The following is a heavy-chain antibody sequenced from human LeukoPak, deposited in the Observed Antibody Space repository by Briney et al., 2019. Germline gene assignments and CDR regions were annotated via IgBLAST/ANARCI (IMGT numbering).Heavy chain of an antibody. D-gene: IGHD1-26*01. Sequence: GGSLRLSCAATGLTVSSNYMNWVRQAPGKGLEWLSYISSGSNTIFYADSVKGRFTISRDNAKNSLFLQVNSLRDEDTAVYYCARGSYYAPYYFDYWGQGTLVTVSS. CDR3: ARGSYYAPYYFDY. V-gene: IGHV3-48*02. J-gene: IGHJ4*02. CDR2: ISSGSNTI. CDR1: GLTVSSNY.